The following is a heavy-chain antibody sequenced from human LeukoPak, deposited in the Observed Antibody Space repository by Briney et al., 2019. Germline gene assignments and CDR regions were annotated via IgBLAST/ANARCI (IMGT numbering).Heavy chain of an antibody. J-gene: IGHJ4*02. D-gene: IGHD6-25*01. Sequence: SGPTLVKPTQTLMLTCTFSGFSLTTSGVGVGWIRQPPGKAPEWLARIHWDSDKRYRPSLRNRLNINKDTSKDQVVLTMTNMDPVDTATYYYARSAGYGSDYYDYWGQGILVTVSS. CDR3: ARSAGYGSDYYDY. CDR2: IHWDSDK. CDR1: GFSLTTSGVG. V-gene: IGHV2-5*02.